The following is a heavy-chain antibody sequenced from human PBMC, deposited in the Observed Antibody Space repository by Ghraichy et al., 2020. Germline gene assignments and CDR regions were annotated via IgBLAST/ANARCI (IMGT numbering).Heavy chain of an antibody. CDR1: GGSFSGYY. V-gene: IGHV4-34*01. CDR2: INHSGST. J-gene: IGHJ6*02. Sequence: SETLSLTCAVYGGSFSGYYWSWIRQPPGKGLEWIGEINHSGSTNYNPSLKSRVTISVDTSKNQFSLKLSSVTAADTAVYYCARGPKDYDILTGSVLYGMDVWGQGTTVTVSS. CDR3: ARGPKDYDILTGSVLYGMDV. D-gene: IGHD3-9*01.